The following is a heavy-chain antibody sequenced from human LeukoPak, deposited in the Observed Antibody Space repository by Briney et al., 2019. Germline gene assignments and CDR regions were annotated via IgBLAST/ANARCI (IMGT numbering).Heavy chain of an antibody. D-gene: IGHD1-26*01. J-gene: IGHJ4*02. V-gene: IGHV4-59*08. CDR2: IYYSGNT. CDR1: GDSISGYY. Sequence: SETLSLTCTVSGDSISGYYWSWIRQPPGKGLEGIGYIYYSGNTNYNPSLKSRVTISVDTSKNQFSLKLSFVTAADTAVYFCARAAATTRNGFGYWGQGTLVTVSS. CDR3: ARAAATTRNGFGY.